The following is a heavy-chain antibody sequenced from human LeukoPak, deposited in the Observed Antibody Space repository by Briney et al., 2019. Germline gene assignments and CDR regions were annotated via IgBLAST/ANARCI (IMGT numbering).Heavy chain of an antibody. V-gene: IGHV3-23*01. Sequence: PGGSLRLSCAASGFTFSSYAMSWVRQAPGKGLEWVSAISGSGGSTYYADSVKGRFTISRDNSKNTLYLQMNSLRAEDTAVYYCAKIGTYDYGDYGGYYFDYWGQGTLVTVSS. CDR2: ISGSGGST. CDR3: AKIGTYDYGDYGGYYFDY. J-gene: IGHJ4*02. CDR1: GFTFSSYA. D-gene: IGHD4-17*01.